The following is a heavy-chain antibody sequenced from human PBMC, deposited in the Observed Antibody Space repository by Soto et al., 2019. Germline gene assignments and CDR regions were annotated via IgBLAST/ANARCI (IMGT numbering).Heavy chain of an antibody. D-gene: IGHD4-17*01. CDR2: IIPIFGTA. V-gene: IGHV1-69*01. Sequence: QVQLVQSGAEVKKPGSSVKVSCKASGGTFSSYAISWVRQAPGQGLEWMGGIIPIFGTANYAQKFQGRVTITANESKSTEDMVLSSLRSEDTAVYFWAGTTVVRWGSRAGSYYYYYYYGMDVWGQGTTVTVSS. CDR3: AGTTVVRWGSRAGSYYYYYYYGMDV. CDR1: GGTFSSYA. J-gene: IGHJ6*02.